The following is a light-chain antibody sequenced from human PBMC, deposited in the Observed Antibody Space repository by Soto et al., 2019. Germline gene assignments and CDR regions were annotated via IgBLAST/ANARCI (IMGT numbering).Light chain of an antibody. J-gene: IGKJ2*01. CDR2: AAS. CDR3: QQYSYSPNT. V-gene: IGKV3-20*01. Sequence: EIILTQSPDTLSLSLGERATLSCRASRSINSRYLAWYQQKHGQAPRLLIYAASSRATGIPNRFSGSGSGTDFTLTITRLEPEDFAVYYWQQYSYSPNTFGQGTNLEIK. CDR1: RSINSRY.